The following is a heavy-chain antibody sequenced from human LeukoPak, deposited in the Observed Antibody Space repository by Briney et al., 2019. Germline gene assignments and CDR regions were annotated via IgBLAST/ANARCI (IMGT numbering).Heavy chain of an antibody. CDR3: ARDITFGGVIVTPDAFDI. CDR1: GGSISSYY. CDR2: IYTSGST. Sequence: PSETLSLTCTVSGGSISSYYWSWIRQPAGKGLEWIERIYTSGSTNYNPSLKSRVTMSADTSKNQFSLKLSSVTAADTAVYYCARDITFGGVIVTPDAFDIWGQGTMVTVSS. V-gene: IGHV4-4*07. D-gene: IGHD3-16*02. J-gene: IGHJ3*02.